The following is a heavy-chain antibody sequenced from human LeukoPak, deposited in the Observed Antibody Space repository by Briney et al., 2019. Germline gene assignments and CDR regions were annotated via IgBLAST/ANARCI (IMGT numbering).Heavy chain of an antibody. V-gene: IGHV3-30*02. CDR2: IRYDGINK. CDR3: AKDMGSHGSGSYYAFDI. J-gene: IGHJ3*02. CDR1: GFTFNAYG. D-gene: IGHD3-10*01. Sequence: PGGSLRLSCAAPGFTFNAYGMHWVRQAPGKGLEWVAFIRYDGINKDYADSVKGRFTFSRDSSKNTLYLQMSSLRTEDTAVYYCAKDMGSHGSGSYYAFDIWGQGTMVTVSS.